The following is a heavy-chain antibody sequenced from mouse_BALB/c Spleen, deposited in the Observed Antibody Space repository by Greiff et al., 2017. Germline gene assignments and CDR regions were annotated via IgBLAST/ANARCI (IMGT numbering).Heavy chain of an antibody. J-gene: IGHJ2*01. CDR2: INPSTGYT. D-gene: IGHD2-1*01. CDR1: GYTFTSYW. CDR3: AREGRNGNYEDDY. V-gene: IGHV1-7*01. Sequence: QVHVKQSGAELAKPGASVKLSCKASGYTFTSYWMHWVHQRPGQGLEWIGYINPSTGYTEYNQKFKDKATLTADKSSSTAYMQLSSLTSEDSAVYYCAREGRNGNYEDDYWGQGTTLTVSA.